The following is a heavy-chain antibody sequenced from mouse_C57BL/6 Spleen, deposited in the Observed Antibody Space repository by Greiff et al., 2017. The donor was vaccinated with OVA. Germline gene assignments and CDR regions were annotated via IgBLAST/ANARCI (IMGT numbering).Heavy chain of an antibody. Sequence: VQLQQSGPVLVKPGASVKMSCKASGYTFTDYYMNWVKQSHGKSLEWIGVINPYNGGTSYNQKFKGKATLTVDKSSSTAYMELNSLTSEDSAVYYCARRGSNYAWFAYWGQGTLVTVSA. D-gene: IGHD2-5*01. CDR3: ARRGSNYAWFAY. CDR1: GYTFTDYY. J-gene: IGHJ3*01. V-gene: IGHV1-19*01. CDR2: INPYNGGT.